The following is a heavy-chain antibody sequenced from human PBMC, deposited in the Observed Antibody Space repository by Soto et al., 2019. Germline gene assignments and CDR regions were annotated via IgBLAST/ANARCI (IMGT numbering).Heavy chain of an antibody. J-gene: IGHJ4*02. CDR1: GASISSYY. Sequence: SETLSLTCTVPGASISSYYGSWIRQPPEKELEWCGYIYYSRSTNYNPSPKSRVTISVETSKHPFSLKLSSVTATDTAVSPCERAYGGNCFDYWCQGSLVTVSS. CDR2: IYYSRST. CDR3: ERAYGGNCFDY. D-gene: IGHD2-15*01. V-gene: IGHV4-59*01.